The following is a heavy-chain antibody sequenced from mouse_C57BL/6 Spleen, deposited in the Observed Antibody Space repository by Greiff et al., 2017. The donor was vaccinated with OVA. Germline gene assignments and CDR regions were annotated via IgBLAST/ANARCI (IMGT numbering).Heavy chain of an antibody. CDR1: GYTFTDYN. J-gene: IGHJ3*01. CDR2: INPNNGGT. Sequence: VQLKQSGPELVKPGASVKIPCKASGYTFTDYNMDWVKQSHGKSLEWIGDINPNNGGTIYNQKFKGKATLTVDKSSSTAYMELRSLTSEDTAVYYCARDYGSSQFAYWGQGTLVTVSA. CDR3: ARDYGSSQFAY. V-gene: IGHV1-18*01. D-gene: IGHD1-1*01.